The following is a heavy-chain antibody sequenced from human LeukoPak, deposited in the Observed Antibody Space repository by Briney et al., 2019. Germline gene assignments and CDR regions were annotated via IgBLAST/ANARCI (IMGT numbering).Heavy chain of an antibody. J-gene: IGHJ3*02. CDR3: AKDGRSHPDAFDI. D-gene: IGHD2-15*01. Sequence: GGSLRLSCAASGFTFSSYAMSWVRQAPGKGLEWVSAISGSGGSTYYADSVKGRFTISRDNSKNTLYLQMNSLRAEDTAAYYCAKDGRSHPDAFDIWGQGTMVTVSS. CDR2: ISGSGGST. V-gene: IGHV3-23*01. CDR1: GFTFSSYA.